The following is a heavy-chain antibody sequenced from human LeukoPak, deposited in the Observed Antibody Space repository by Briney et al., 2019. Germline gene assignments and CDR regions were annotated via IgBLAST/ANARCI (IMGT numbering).Heavy chain of an antibody. D-gene: IGHD5-24*01. CDR2: ISGSGGST. CDR3: AKPRPIEYYFDY. V-gene: IGHV3-23*01. CDR1: GFTFSSYW. Sequence: QAGGSLRLSCAASGFTFSSYWMSWVRQAPGKGLEWVSAISGSGGSTYYADSVKGRFTISRDNSKNTLYLQMNSLRAEDTAVYYCAKPRPIEYYFDYWGQGTLVTVSS. J-gene: IGHJ4*02.